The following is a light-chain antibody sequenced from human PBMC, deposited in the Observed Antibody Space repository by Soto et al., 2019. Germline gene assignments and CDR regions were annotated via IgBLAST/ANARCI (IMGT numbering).Light chain of an antibody. V-gene: IGKV1-33*01. CDR1: QDISNY. J-gene: IGKJ5*01. CDR2: DAS. CDR3: QQYDNLPPT. Sequence: DIQMTQSPSSLSASVGDRVTITCQASQDISNYLNWYQQKPGKAPKLLIYDASNLETGVPSRFSRSGSGTDITFTIRCLQPEDIATSYSQQYDNLPPTFDQGTRLEIK.